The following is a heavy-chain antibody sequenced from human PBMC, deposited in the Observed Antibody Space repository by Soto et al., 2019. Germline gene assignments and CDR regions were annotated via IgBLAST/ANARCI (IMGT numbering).Heavy chain of an antibody. D-gene: IGHD6-13*01. V-gene: IGHV3-30*18. CDR1: GFTFSSYG. CDR2: ISYDGSNK. CDR3: AKEGYSSPYYYYGMDV. J-gene: IGHJ6*02. Sequence: GGSLRLSCAASGFTFSSYGMHWVRQAPGKGLEWVAVISYDGSNKYYADSVKGRFTISRDNSKNTLYLQMNSLRAEDTAVYYCAKEGYSSPYYYYGMDVWGQGTTVTVSS.